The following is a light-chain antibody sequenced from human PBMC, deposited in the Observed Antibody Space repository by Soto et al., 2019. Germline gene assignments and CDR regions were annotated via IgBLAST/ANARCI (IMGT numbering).Light chain of an antibody. Sequence: EIVLTQSPGTLSLSXXXXXXLSCRASQSVTSSYLAWYQQKPGQAPRLLIYGASRRATGIPDRFSGGGSGTDFTLTISRLEPEDFAVYYCQQYDSFIFTFGPGTKVDIK. CDR1: QSVTSSY. V-gene: IGKV3-20*01. CDR2: GAS. J-gene: IGKJ3*01. CDR3: QQYDSFIFT.